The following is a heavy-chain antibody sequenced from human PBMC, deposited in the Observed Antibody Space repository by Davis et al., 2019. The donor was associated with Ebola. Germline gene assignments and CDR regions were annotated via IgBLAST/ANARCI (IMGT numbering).Heavy chain of an antibody. CDR2: IYSGGST. D-gene: IGHD5-18*01. CDR1: GFTVSSNY. V-gene: IGHV3-53*01. J-gene: IGHJ4*02. Sequence: PGGSLRLSCAASGFTVSSNYMSWVRQAPGKGLEWVSVIYSGGSTYYADSVKGRFTISRDNSKNTLYLQMNSLRAEDTAVYYCAKEGDTAMVYFDYWGQGTLVTVSS. CDR3: AKEGDTAMVYFDY.